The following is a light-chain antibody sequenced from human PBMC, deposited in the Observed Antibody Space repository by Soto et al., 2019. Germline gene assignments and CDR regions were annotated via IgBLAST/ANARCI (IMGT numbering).Light chain of an antibody. CDR2: GAS. Sequence: DIQMTQSPSSLSASVGDRVTITCRASQGISTYLNWYQQKPGKAPKLLIYGASNLETGVPSRFSGSGSGTDFTFTISSLQPEYIATYFCQQYDNVFTFGQGTRLEIK. CDR3: QQYDNVFT. CDR1: QGISTY. J-gene: IGKJ5*01. V-gene: IGKV1-33*01.